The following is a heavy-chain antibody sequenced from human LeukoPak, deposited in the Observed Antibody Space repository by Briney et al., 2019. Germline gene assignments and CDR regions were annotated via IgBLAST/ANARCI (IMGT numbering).Heavy chain of an antibody. Sequence: SETLSLTCTVSGGSISSYYWSWIRQPAGKGLEWIGRIYTSGGTNYNASLKSRVSMSVDTSKNQFSLKLSSVTAADTAVFYCAREDSGSYREFDYWGQGTLVTVSS. V-gene: IGHV4-4*07. D-gene: IGHD1-26*01. CDR1: GGSISSYY. J-gene: IGHJ4*02. CDR2: IYTSGGT. CDR3: AREDSGSYREFDY.